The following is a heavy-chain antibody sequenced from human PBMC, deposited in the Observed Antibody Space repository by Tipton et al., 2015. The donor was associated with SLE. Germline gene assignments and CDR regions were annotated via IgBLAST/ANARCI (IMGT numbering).Heavy chain of an antibody. CDR1: SGSITSYY. CDR2: VYYSGTT. CDR3: AQAHLWGSYRYASDI. D-gene: IGHD3-16*02. Sequence: TLSLTCNVSSGSITSYYWNWIRLFPGKGLEWIGNVYYSGTTNYNPSLRSRVTISADTSNNQLSLRLSSVTAADTAVYYCAQAHLWGSYRYASDIWGQGTMVTVSS. V-gene: IGHV4-59*12. J-gene: IGHJ3*02.